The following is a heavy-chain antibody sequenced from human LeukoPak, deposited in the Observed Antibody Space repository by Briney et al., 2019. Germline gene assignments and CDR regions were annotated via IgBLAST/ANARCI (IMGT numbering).Heavy chain of an antibody. V-gene: IGHV3-23*01. D-gene: IGHD5-18*01. CDR2: ISGSGGST. CDR3: ASGGGYSYSYKYYFDY. Sequence: QTGGSLRLSCAASGFTFSSYAMSWVRQAPGKGLEWVSGISGSGGSTYYADSVKGRFTISRDNSKKTIDLQMNSLRAEDTAVYFCASGGGYSYSYKYYFDYWGQGTLVTVSS. CDR1: GFTFSSYA. J-gene: IGHJ4*02.